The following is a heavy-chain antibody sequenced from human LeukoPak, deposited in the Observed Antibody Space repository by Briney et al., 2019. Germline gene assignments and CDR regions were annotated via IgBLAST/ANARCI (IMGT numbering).Heavy chain of an antibody. D-gene: IGHD2-2*01. J-gene: IGHJ6*03. Sequence: SETLSLTCTVSGGSISSYYWSWIRQPPGKGLEWIGYIYYSGSTNYNPPLKSRVTISVDTSKNQFSLKLSSVTAADTAVYYCASLDEGVMRTSYCSSTSCYGGNYYYYMDVWGKGTTVTVSS. V-gene: IGHV4-59*01. CDR3: ASLDEGVMRTSYCSSTSCYGGNYYYYMDV. CDR2: IYYSGST. CDR1: GGSISSYY.